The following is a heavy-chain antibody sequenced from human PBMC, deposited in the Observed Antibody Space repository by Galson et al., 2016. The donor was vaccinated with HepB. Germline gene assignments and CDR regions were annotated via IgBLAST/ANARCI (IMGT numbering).Heavy chain of an antibody. V-gene: IGHV3-30-3*01. D-gene: IGHD1-26*01. CDR3: ARDRRGGSNTLDY. J-gene: IGHJ4*02. CDR2: ISYDGSNE. CDR1: GFIFNSHA. Sequence: SLRLSCAASGFIFNSHAMNWVRQAPGKGLEWVAVISYDGSNEYYADSVKGRFTISRDNSKNTLYLHMNSLRAEDTAVYYCARDRRGGSNTLDYWGQGTRVTVSS.